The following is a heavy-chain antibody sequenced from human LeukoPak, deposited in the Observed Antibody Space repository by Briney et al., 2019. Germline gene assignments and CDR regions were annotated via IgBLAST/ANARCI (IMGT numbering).Heavy chain of an antibody. CDR2: IVVGSGNT. J-gene: IGHJ4*02. V-gene: IGHV1-58*02. D-gene: IGHD3-22*01. CDR3: AALVDYYDSSGYYVDY. CDR1: GFTSTRSA. Sequence: SVKVSCKASGFTSTRSAMQWVRQARGQRLEWIGWIVVGSGNTNYAQKFQERVTISRDMSTSTAYMELSSLRSEDTAVYYCAALVDYYDSSGYYVDYWGQGTLVTVSS.